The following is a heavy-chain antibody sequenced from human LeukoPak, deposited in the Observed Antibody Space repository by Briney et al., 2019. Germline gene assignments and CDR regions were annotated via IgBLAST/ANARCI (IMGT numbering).Heavy chain of an antibody. CDR2: IYHSGST. D-gene: IGHD4-17*01. V-gene: IGHV4-38-2*02. J-gene: IGHJ4*02. CDR1: GGSISSYY. Sequence: KPSETLSLTCTVSGGSISSYYWSWIRQPPGKGLEWIGSIYHSGSTYYNPSLKSRVTISVDTSKNQFSLKLSSVTAADTAVYYCARANYGDYVRAYYFDYWGQGTLVTVSS. CDR3: ARANYGDYVRAYYFDY.